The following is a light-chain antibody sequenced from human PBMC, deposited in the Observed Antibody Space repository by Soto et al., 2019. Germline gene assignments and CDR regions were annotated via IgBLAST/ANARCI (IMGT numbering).Light chain of an antibody. J-gene: IGKJ1*01. CDR2: DAS. CDR1: QSISSW. CDR3: QQYNSYTWT. V-gene: IGKV1-5*01. Sequence: DILMTQSPSTLSASAGDRVTISCRASQSISSWLAWYQQKPGKAPQLLIYDASSWECGVPSSCSGSGSGTEFTLTSSSLQPDDVAAYYCQQYNSYTWTFGQGTKVEIK.